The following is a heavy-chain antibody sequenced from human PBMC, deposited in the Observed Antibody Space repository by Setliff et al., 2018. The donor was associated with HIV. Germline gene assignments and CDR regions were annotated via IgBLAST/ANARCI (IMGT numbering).Heavy chain of an antibody. CDR3: ARDLPLPGIAVAASMGRDYYYSMDV. Sequence: ASVKVSCKASGGTFSSYVISWVRQAPGQGLDWMGWINTNTGSPTYAQGLTGRFVFSLDTSVNTAYLQVSSLETEDTAVYYCARDLPLPGIAVAASMGRDYYYSMDVWGQGTTVTVSS. CDR1: GGTFSSYV. CDR2: INTNTGSP. J-gene: IGHJ6*02. V-gene: IGHV7-4-1*02. D-gene: IGHD6-19*01.